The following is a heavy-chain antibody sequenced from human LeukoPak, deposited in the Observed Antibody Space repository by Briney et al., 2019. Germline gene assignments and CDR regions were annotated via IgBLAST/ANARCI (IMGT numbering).Heavy chain of an antibody. Sequence: PGGSLRLSCAASGFTFSSYWMSWVRQAPGKGLEWVANIKQDGSEKYYVDSVKGRFTISRDNAKNSLYLQMNSLRAEDTAAYYGARDSGWYGREGVDYWGQGTLVTVSS. J-gene: IGHJ4*02. CDR2: IKQDGSEK. V-gene: IGHV3-7*01. CDR1: GFTFSSYW. CDR3: ARDSGWYGREGVDY. D-gene: IGHD6-19*01.